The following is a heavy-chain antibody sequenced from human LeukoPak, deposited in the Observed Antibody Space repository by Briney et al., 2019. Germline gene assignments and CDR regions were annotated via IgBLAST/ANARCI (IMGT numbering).Heavy chain of an antibody. Sequence: ASVKVSCKASGYTFTSYHMHWVRQAPGQGLEWMGRIIPIFGTANYAQKFQGRVTITADESTSTAYMELSSLRSEDTAVYYCARGGVLRYFDWSKVPQQAHMDVWGKGTTVTISS. V-gene: IGHV1-69*13. CDR1: GYTFTSYH. CDR2: IIPIFGTA. J-gene: IGHJ6*03. CDR3: ARGGVLRYFDWSKVPQQAHMDV. D-gene: IGHD3-9*01.